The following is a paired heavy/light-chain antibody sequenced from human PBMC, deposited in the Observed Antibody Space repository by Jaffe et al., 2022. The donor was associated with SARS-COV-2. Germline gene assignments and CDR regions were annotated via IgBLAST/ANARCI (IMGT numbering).Light chain of an antibody. CDR2: DVS. J-gene: IGLJ1*01. Sequence: QSALTQPASVSGSPGQSITISCTGTSSDVGGYNYVSWYQQHPGKAPKLMIYDVSNRPSGVSNRFSGSKSGNTASLTISGLQAEDEADYYCSSYTSSSTLDFGAGTKVTVL. CDR3: SSYTSSSTLD. CDR1: SSDVGGYNY. V-gene: IGLV2-14*01.
Heavy chain of an antibody. D-gene: IGHD6-13*01. CDR1: GFTFDDYA. J-gene: IGHJ3*02. CDR3: AKDIDIAAALEGAFDI. CDR2: INWNSNKI. Sequence: EVQLVESGGGLVQPGRSLRLSCAASGFTFDDYAMHWVRQAPGKGLEWVSGINWNSNKIGYADSVEGRFTISRDNAKNSLYLQMSSLRAEDTALYYCAKDIDIAAALEGAFDIWGQGTMVTVSS. V-gene: IGHV3-9*01.